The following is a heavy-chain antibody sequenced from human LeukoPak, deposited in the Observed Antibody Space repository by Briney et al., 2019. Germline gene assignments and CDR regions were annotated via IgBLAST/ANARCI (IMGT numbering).Heavy chain of an antibody. CDR2: ISYDGSNK. CDR3: AKGVLAIY. CDR1: GGSISSSS. D-gene: IGHD3-3*02. J-gene: IGHJ4*02. Sequence: LSLTCTVSGGSISSSSYYWGWIRQPPGKGLEWVAVISYDGSNKYYADSVKGRFTISRDNSKNTLYLQMNSLRAEDTAVYYCAKGVLAIYWGQGTLVTVSS. V-gene: IGHV3-30*18.